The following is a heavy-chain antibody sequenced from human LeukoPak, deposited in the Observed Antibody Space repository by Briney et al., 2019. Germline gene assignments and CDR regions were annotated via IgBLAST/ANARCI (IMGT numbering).Heavy chain of an antibody. Sequence: QTGGSLRLSCAASGFTFSSYAMSWVRQAPGKGLEWVSSLISSGDTTYYADSVKGRFTISRDNSKNTVHLQMDSLRAEDSAVYYCAKNAGYSYGLYYFDYWGQGTLVTVSS. D-gene: IGHD5-18*01. CDR1: GFTFSSYA. V-gene: IGHV3-23*01. J-gene: IGHJ4*02. CDR3: AKNAGYSYGLYYFDY. CDR2: LISSGDTT.